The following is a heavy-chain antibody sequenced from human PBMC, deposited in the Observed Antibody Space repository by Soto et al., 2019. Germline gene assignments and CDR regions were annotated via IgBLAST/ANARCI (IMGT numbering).Heavy chain of an antibody. D-gene: IGHD5-12*01. V-gene: IGHV3-30*18. CDR2: ISYDGSNK. CDR3: AKDKGSGYSGYGGGYYGMDV. J-gene: IGHJ6*02. Sequence: GGSLRLSCAASGFTFSSYGMHWVRQAPGKGLEWVAVISYDGSNKYYADSVKGRFTISRDNSKNTLYLQMNSLRAEDTAVYYCAKDKGSGYSGYGGGYYGMDVWGQGTTVTVSS. CDR1: GFTFSSYG.